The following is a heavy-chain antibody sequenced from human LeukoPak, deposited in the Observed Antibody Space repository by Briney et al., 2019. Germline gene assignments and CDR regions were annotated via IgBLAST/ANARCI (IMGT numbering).Heavy chain of an antibody. Sequence: SETLSLTCAVYGGSFSGYYWSWIRQPPGEGLEWIGEINHSGSTNYNPSLKSRVTISVDTSKNQFSLKLSSVTAADTAVYYCAREKNYGGLSFFDYWGQGTLVTVSS. CDR3: AREKNYGGLSFFDY. CDR2: INHSGST. J-gene: IGHJ4*02. V-gene: IGHV4-34*01. CDR1: GGSFSGYY. D-gene: IGHD4-23*01.